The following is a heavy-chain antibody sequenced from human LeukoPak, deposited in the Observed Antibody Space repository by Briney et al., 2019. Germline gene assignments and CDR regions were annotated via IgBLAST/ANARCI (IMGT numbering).Heavy chain of an antibody. CDR1: GGSISSYC. V-gene: IGHV4-59*01. D-gene: IGHD5-18*01. CDR2: IYYSGST. Sequence: SETLSLTCTVSGGSISSYCWSWIRQPPGKGLEWIGYIYYSGSTNYNPSLKSRVTISVDTSKNQFSLKLSSVTAADTAVYYCARDRGYSYGYDYWGQGTLVTVSS. CDR3: ARDRGYSYGYDY. J-gene: IGHJ4*02.